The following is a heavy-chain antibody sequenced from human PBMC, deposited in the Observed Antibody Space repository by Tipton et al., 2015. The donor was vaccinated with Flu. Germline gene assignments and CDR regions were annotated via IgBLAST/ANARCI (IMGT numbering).Heavy chain of an antibody. V-gene: IGHV1-46*01. J-gene: IGHJ4*02. D-gene: IGHD3-10*01. Sequence: QSGAEVKKPGASVKVSCKASGYTFIRYYIHWVRQAPGQGLEWMGIVNPSGGSTTYAQKFQGRVTMTRDTSTSTAYMELSSLTSEDTAVYYCVTFSGSGGSPFDHWGQGTLVTVSS. CDR1: GYTFIRYY. CDR2: VNPSGGST. CDR3: VTFSGSGGSPFDH.